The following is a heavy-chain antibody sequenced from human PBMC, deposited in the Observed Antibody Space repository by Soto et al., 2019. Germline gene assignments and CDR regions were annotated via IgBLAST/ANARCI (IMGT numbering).Heavy chain of an antibody. J-gene: IGHJ4*02. CDR1: GGSISSYY. Sequence: PSETLSLTCTVSGGSISSYYWSWIRQPPGKGLEWIGYIYYSGSTNYNPSLKSRVTISVDTSKNQFSLKLSSVTAADTAVYYCARGDTAMADSDYWGQGTLVTVSS. V-gene: IGHV4-59*01. D-gene: IGHD5-18*01. CDR3: ARGDTAMADSDY. CDR2: IYYSGST.